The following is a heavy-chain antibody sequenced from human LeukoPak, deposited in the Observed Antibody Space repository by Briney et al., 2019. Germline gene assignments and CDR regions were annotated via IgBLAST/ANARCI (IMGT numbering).Heavy chain of an antibody. CDR2: IYYSGST. CDR3: AREMKNYYGSGSYS. Sequence: SETLSLTCTVSGGSISSSSYYWGWIRQPPGKGLEWIAYIYYSGSTNYNPSLKSRVTISVDKSKNQFSLKLSSVTAADTAVYYCAREMKNYYGSGSYSWGQGTLVTVSS. V-gene: IGHV4-61*05. D-gene: IGHD3-10*01. J-gene: IGHJ5*02. CDR1: GGSISSSSYY.